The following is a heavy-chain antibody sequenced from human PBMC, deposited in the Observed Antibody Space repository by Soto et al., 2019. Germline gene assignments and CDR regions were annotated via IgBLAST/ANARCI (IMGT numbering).Heavy chain of an antibody. CDR1: GFTFGDYA. V-gene: IGHV3-49*03. J-gene: IGHJ4*02. CDR3: TRHYDILTALGYFDY. D-gene: IGHD3-9*01. Sequence: PGGSLRLSCTASGFTFGDYAMSWFRQAPGKGLEWVGFIRSKAYGGTTEYAASVKGRFTISRDDSKSIAYLQMNSLKTEDTAVYYCTRHYDILTALGYFDYWGQGTLVTVSS. CDR2: IRSKAYGGTT.